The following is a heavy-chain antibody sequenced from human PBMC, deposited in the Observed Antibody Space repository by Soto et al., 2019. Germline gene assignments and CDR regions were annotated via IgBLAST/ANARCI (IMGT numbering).Heavy chain of an antibody. CDR3: ARVRAGQCDY. CDR2: IIPIFGTA. V-gene: IGHV1-69*13. J-gene: IGHJ4*02. D-gene: IGHD6-19*01. Sequence: PSVKVSCKASGGTFSSYAISWVRQAPGQGLEWMGGIIPIFGTANYAQKFQGRVTITADESTSTAYMELSSLRSEDTAVNYCARVRAGQCDYWGQGTLVTVSS. CDR1: GGTFSSYA.